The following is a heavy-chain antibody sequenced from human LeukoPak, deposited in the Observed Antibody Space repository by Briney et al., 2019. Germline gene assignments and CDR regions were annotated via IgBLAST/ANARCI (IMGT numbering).Heavy chain of an antibody. CDR2: INHSGST. CDR1: GGSFSGYY. J-gene: IGHJ4*02. D-gene: IGHD2-2*02. V-gene: IGHV4-34*01. CDR3: ARHRAGCSSTSCYILWFDY. Sequence: PSETLSLTCAVYGGSFSGYYWSWIRQPPGKGLEWIGEINHSGSTNYNPSLKSRVTISVDTSKNQFSLKLSSVTAADTAVYYCARHRAGCSSTSCYILWFDYWGQGTLVTVSS.